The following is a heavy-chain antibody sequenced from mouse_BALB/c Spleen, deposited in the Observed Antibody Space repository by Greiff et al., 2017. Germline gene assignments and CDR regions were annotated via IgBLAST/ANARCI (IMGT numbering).Heavy chain of an antibody. Sequence: QVQLQQSGPELVKPGAFVKISCTASGYTFTSYDINWVNQRPGQGLEWIGWIYLGDGSTKYNEKFKGKATLTADKSTSTAYMQLSSLTSENSAVYFGANSGAYYYGSRAMDYWGQGTSVTVSS. CDR1: GYTFTSYD. V-gene: IGHV1S56*01. CDR2: IYLGDGST. D-gene: IGHD1-1*01. CDR3: ANSGAYYYGSRAMDY. J-gene: IGHJ4*01.